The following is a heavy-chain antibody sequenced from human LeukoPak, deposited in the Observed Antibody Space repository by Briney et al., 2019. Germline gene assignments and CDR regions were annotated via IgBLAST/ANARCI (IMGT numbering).Heavy chain of an antibody. CDR2: IYTSGST. J-gene: IGHJ6*03. CDR1: GGSISSYY. CDR3: ARGAAAVYYYYYMDV. D-gene: IGHD6-13*01. V-gene: IGHV4-4*07. Sequence: SETLSLTCTVSGGSISSYYWSWIRQPAGKGLEWIGRIYTSGSTNYNPSLKSRVTISVDTSKNQFSLKLSSVTAADTAVYYCARGAAAVYYYYYMDVWGKGTTVTVSS.